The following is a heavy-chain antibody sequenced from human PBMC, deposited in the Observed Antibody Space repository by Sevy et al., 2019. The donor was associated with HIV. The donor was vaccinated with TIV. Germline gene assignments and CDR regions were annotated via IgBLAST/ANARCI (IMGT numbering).Heavy chain of an antibody. J-gene: IGHJ4*02. CDR3: ANENYDILTGYYRGSFDY. V-gene: IGHV3-23*01. Sequence: GGSLRLSCAASGFTFSSYAMSWVRQAPGKGLEWVSAISGSGGSTYYADSVKGRFTISRDNSKNTLYLQMNSLRAEDTAVYYGANENYDILTGYYRGSFDYWGQGTLVTVSS. CDR2: ISGSGGST. D-gene: IGHD3-9*01. CDR1: GFTFSSYA.